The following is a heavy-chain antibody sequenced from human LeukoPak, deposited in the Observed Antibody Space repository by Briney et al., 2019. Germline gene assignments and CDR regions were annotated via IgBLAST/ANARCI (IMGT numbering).Heavy chain of an antibody. CDR1: GFTFSSYG. CDR3: ARDPVPFVVPAAFDY. D-gene: IGHD2-2*01. V-gene: IGHV3-33*01. Sequence: GGSLRLSCAASGFTFSSYGMHWVRQAPGKGLEWVAVIWYDGSNKYYADSVKGRFTISRDNSKNTLYLQMNSLRAEDTAVYYCARDPVPFVVPAAFDYWDQGTLVTVSS. CDR2: IWYDGSNK. J-gene: IGHJ4*02.